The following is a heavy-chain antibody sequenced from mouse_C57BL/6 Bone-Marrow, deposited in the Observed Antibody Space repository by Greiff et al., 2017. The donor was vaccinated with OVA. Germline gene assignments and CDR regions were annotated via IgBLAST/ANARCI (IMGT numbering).Heavy chain of an antibody. D-gene: IGHD4-1*01. CDR2: IYPGSGST. CDR3: ARKNWDYFDY. Sequence: QVHVKQPGAELVKPGASVKMSCKASGYTFTSYWITWVKQRPGQGLEWIGDIYPGSGSTNYNEKFKNKATLTVDTSSSTAYMQLSSLTSEDSAVYYCARKNWDYFDYWGQGTTLTVSS. J-gene: IGHJ2*01. CDR1: GYTFTSYW. V-gene: IGHV1-55*01.